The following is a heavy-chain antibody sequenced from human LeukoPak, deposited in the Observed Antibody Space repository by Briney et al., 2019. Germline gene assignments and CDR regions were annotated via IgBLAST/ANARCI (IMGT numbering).Heavy chain of an antibody. CDR3: ARGRGYCSSTSCLNWFDP. V-gene: IGHV3-11*06. CDR1: GFTFSDYY. Sequence: GGSLRLSCAASGFTFSDYYMSWIRQAPGKGLEWVSSISSSSSYIYYADSVKGRFTISRDNAKNSLYLQMNSLRAEDTAVYYCARGRGYCSSTSCLNWFDPWGQGTLVTVSS. CDR2: ISSSSSYI. J-gene: IGHJ5*02. D-gene: IGHD2-2*01.